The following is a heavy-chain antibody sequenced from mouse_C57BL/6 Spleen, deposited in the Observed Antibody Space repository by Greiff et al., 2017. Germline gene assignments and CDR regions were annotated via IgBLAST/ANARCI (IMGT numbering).Heavy chain of an antibody. CDR3: ARDPDYYAMDY. J-gene: IGHJ4*01. CDR2: INYDGSST. Sequence: EVMLVESEGGLVQPGSSMKLSCTASGFTFSDYYMAWVRQVPEKGLEWVANINYDGSSTYYLDSLKSRFIILRDNAKNILYLQMSSLKSEATATYYCARDPDYYAMDYWGQGTSVTVSS. V-gene: IGHV5-16*01. CDR1: GFTFSDYY.